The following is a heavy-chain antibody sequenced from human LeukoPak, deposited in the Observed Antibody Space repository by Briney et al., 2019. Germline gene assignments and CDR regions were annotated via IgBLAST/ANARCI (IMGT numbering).Heavy chain of an antibody. V-gene: IGHV1-18*01. CDR2: ISAYNCNT. CDR1: GYTFTSYG. Sequence: ASVKVSCKASGYTFTSYGISWVRQAPGQGREWMGWISAYNCNTNYEQKLQGRVTMTTDTSTSTAYMELRSVRSDDTGVYSCARALGWLLPSDFEYWGQGTLVTVSS. D-gene: IGHD3-22*01. J-gene: IGHJ4*02. CDR3: ARALGWLLPSDFEY.